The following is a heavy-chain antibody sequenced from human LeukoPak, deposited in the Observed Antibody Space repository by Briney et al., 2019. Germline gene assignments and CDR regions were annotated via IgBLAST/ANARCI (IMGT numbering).Heavy chain of an antibody. CDR2: INHSGST. CDR3: ARGLVVVASGMDV. Sequence: SETLSLTCAVYGGSFSGYYWSWVRQPPGKGLEWIGEINHSGSTNYNPSLKSRVTISVDTSKNQFSLKLSSVTAADTAVYYCARGLVVVASGMDVWGQGTTVTVSS. D-gene: IGHD2-15*01. J-gene: IGHJ6*02. CDR1: GGSFSGYY. V-gene: IGHV4-34*01.